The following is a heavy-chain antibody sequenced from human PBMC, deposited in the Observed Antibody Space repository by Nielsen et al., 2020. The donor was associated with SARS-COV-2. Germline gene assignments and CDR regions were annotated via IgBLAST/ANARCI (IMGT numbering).Heavy chain of an antibody. J-gene: IGHJ4*02. CDR3: ARRADYYDSSAYYY. CDR2: MNPNSGNT. D-gene: IGHD3-22*01. Sequence: ASVPVSFLSSVYTFTSSHIYWVRQATGQGLEWMGWMNPNSGNTGYAQKFKGRVTMTRDTSISTAYMELSSLTSEDTAVYYCARRADYYDSSAYYYWGQGILVTVSS. CDR1: VYTFTSSH. V-gene: IGHV1-8*01.